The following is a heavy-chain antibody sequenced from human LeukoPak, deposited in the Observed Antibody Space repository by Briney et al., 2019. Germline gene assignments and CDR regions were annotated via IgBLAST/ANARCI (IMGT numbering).Heavy chain of an antibody. Sequence: GGSLRLSCAASGFAFTNAWMSWVRQAPGKGLEWVARIKRKTDGGTTDYAAPVKGRFTISRDDSQNTVYLQMNSLKTEDTAVYYCIPPKHYYDGSGYLGYWGQGTLVTVSS. V-gene: IGHV3-15*01. CDR1: GFAFTNAW. J-gene: IGHJ4*02. CDR3: IPPKHYYDGSGYLGY. CDR2: IKRKTDGGTT. D-gene: IGHD3-22*01.